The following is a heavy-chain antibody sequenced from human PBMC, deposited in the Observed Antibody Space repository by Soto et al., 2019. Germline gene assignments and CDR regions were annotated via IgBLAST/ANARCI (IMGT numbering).Heavy chain of an antibody. J-gene: IGHJ4*02. Sequence: GGSLRLSCVASGYNFNKYAVSWVRQAPGKGLEWVSAISSGGDNTHYADSVKGRFTITRDNSKNTLYLQMDSLRAEDTAVYYCARIRGYSYGLPPYFDYWGQGTLVTVSS. CDR2: ISSGGDNT. D-gene: IGHD5-18*01. V-gene: IGHV3-23*01. CDR1: GYNFNKYA. CDR3: ARIRGYSYGLPPYFDY.